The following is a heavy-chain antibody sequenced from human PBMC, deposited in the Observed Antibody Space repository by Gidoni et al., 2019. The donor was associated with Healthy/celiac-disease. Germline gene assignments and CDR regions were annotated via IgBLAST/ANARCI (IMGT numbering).Heavy chain of an antibody. CDR1: RFPFSSYS. J-gene: IGHJ4*02. Sequence: EAKLVESGGMLVHPGGSRRLCCAASRFPFSSYSMNWVRQAPGAGLGWGSHTSRYGTTIYYANSVKGRFTISRNNVKNSLYLQMNSLRAEDTAVYYCARKGSMTSAFDYWGQGTLVTVSS. CDR3: ARKGSMTSAFDY. D-gene: IGHD2-8*01. V-gene: IGHV3-48*01. CDR2: TSRYGTTI.